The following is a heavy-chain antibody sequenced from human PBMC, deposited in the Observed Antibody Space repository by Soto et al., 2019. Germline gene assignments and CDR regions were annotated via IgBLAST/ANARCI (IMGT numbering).Heavy chain of an antibody. J-gene: IGHJ6*02. Sequence: ASVKVYCKASGYTFTSYGIRWVRQAPGQGLEWMGWISAYNGNTNYAQKFQGRVTITADESTSTAYMELSSLRSEDTAVYYCGRHDCISTSCYYYYYYGMDVWGQGTTVTVSS. CDR1: GYTFTSYG. CDR3: GRHDCISTSCYYYYYYGMDV. D-gene: IGHD2-2*01. V-gene: IGHV1-18*01. CDR2: ISAYNGNT.